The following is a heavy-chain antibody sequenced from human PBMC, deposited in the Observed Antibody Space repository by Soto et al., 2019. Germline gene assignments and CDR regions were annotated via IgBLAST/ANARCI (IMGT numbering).Heavy chain of an antibody. CDR3: ARDRRGGSSGYYYFDY. J-gene: IGHJ4*02. V-gene: IGHV1-46*01. CDR1: GYTFTRYY. CDR2: INPSGGST. Sequence: ASVKVSWKAAGYTFTRYYMHWGRQAPGQGLEWMGIINPSGGSTSYAQKFQGRVTMTRDTSTSTVYMELSSLRSEDTAVYYCARDRRGGSSGYYYFDYWGQGTLVTVSS. D-gene: IGHD3-22*01.